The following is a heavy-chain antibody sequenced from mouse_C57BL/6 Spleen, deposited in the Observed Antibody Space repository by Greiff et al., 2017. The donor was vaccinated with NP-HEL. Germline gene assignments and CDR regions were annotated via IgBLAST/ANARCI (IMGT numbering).Heavy chain of an antibody. Sequence: VQLQESGPELVKPGASVKISCKASGYTFTDYYINWVKQRPGQGLEWIGWIFPGSGSTYYNEKFKGKATLTVDKSSSTAYMLLSSLTSEDSAVYFCARGLYYYGSSYVGDYWGQGTTLTVSS. J-gene: IGHJ2*01. V-gene: IGHV1-75*01. D-gene: IGHD1-1*01. CDR1: GYTFTDYY. CDR2: IFPGSGST. CDR3: ARGLYYYGSSYVGDY.